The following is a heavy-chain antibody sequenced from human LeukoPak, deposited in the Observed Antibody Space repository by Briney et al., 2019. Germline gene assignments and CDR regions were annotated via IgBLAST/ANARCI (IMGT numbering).Heavy chain of an antibody. CDR2: INGDATAT. D-gene: IGHD2-8*01. J-gene: IGHJ4*02. Sequence: PGGSLRLSCAASGFSFGAHWMHWVRQAPGKGLVWVAQINGDATATNYAGSVKGRFTISRDNAKNTVHLQMSTLTAEDTAVYYCAKDKWWGASDHWGQGSLVTVSS. V-gene: IGHV3-74*01. CDR3: AKDKWWGASDH. CDR1: GFSFGAHW.